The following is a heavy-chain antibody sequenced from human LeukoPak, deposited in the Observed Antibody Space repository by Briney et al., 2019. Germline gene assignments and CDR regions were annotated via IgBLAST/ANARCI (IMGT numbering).Heavy chain of an antibody. CDR3: ASSSWSGFDS. Sequence: GGSLRLSCGASGFNLRYYWMTWVRQAPGKGLEWVANIKEDGTEIYYVDSVKGRFTVSRDNANNSLYLQMNSLRVEDTGIYYCASSSWSGFDSWGQGTLVTVSP. CDR2: IKEDGTEI. V-gene: IGHV3-7*01. D-gene: IGHD3-3*01. CDR1: GFNLRYYW. J-gene: IGHJ4*02.